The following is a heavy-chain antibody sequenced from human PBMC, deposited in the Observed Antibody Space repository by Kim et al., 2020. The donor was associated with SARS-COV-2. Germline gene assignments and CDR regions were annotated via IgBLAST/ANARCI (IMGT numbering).Heavy chain of an antibody. D-gene: IGHD1-1*01. CDR1: GFTFSASA. Sequence: GGSLRLSCAASGFTFSASAIHWVRQASVKWLEWVGRIISKANSYATAYAASVKCRFTISRDDSKYTAYLHMNSLKTDDTAVYYCTNGLGTTLTFWDAFD. CDR3: TNGLGTTLTFWDAFD. CDR2: IISKANSYAT. J-gene: IGHJ3*02. V-gene: IGHV3-73*01.